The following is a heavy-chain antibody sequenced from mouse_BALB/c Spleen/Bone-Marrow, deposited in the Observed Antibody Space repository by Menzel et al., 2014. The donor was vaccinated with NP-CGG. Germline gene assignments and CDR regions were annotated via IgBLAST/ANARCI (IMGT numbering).Heavy chain of an antibody. CDR2: IWTGGST. Sequence: QVQLQQSGPGLVAPSQSLSITCTVSGFSLTSYGVHWVRQSPGKGLEWLGVIWTGGSTNYNSALMSRLSISKDNSKSQVFLKMNSLQTDDTAMYYCARDLGRYFDVWGEGTTVTISS. J-gene: IGHJ1*01. D-gene: IGHD4-1*01. CDR1: GFSLTSYG. CDR3: ARDLGRYFDV. V-gene: IGHV2-9*02.